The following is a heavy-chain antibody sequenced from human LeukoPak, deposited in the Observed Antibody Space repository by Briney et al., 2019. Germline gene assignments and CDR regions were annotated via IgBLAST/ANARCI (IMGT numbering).Heavy chain of an antibody. V-gene: IGHV3-23*01. CDR3: ARDMEFWSGSDY. D-gene: IGHD3-3*01. Sequence: PGGSLRLSCAASGFTFSSYGMSWVRQAPGKGLEWVSAISGSGGSTYYADSVKGRFTISRDNSKNTLYLQMNSLRAEDTAVYYCARDMEFWSGSDYWGQGTLVTVSS. CDR1: GFTFSSYG. J-gene: IGHJ4*02. CDR2: ISGSGGST.